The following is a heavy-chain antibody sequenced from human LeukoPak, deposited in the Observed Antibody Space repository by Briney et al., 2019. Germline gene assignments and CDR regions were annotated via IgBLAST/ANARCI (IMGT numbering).Heavy chain of an antibody. J-gene: IGHJ3*02. V-gene: IGHV1-3*01. CDR3: ARDMTMVRGVMVLLMDI. CDR2: INAGNGNT. CDR1: GYTFTSYA. D-gene: IGHD3-10*01. Sequence: ASVKVSCKASGYTFTSYAMHWVRQAPGQRREWMGWINAGNGNTKYSQKFQGRVTITRDTSASTVYMEISSLRSEDTAVYYCARDMTMVRGVMVLLMDIWGQGTMVTVSS.